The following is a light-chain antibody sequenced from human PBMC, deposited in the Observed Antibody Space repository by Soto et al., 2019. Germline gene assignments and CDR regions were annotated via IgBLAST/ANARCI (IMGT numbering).Light chain of an antibody. Sequence: DIQMTQSPSSLSASVGDRVTITCRASQGISNYLAWYQQKPGKVPKLLIYGASTLQSGVPSRFSGSGSGTDFTLTISSLQPEDVATYFCQKYISAPFTFGPGTNVEIK. J-gene: IGKJ3*01. CDR3: QKYISAPFT. CDR2: GAS. CDR1: QGISNY. V-gene: IGKV1-27*01.